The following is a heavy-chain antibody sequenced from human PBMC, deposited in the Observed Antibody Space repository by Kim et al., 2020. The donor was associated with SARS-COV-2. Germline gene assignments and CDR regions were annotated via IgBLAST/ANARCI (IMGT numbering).Heavy chain of an antibody. J-gene: IGHJ3*02. CDR3: ARGGLYYYDSSGYLDAAFDI. Sequence: GGSLRLSCAASGFTFSSYWMSWVRQAPGKGLEWVANIKQDGSEKYYVDSVKGRFTISRDNAKNSLYLQMNSLRAEDTAVYYCARGGLYYYDSSGYLDAAFDIWGQGTMGTVSS. CDR2: IKQDGSEK. D-gene: IGHD3-22*01. CDR1: GFTFSSYW. V-gene: IGHV3-7*03.